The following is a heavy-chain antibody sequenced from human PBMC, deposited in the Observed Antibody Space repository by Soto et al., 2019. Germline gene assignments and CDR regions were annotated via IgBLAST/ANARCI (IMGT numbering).Heavy chain of an antibody. Sequence: EVQMLESGGALVQPGGSLRLSCAVSGLTFKNYGMSWVRQAPGKGLEWVSTIDTSGGGTYYADSVKGRFTISRDNSKNTLYLQMNSLRGEDTALYYCASDYWGQGTRVTVSP. V-gene: IGHV3-23*01. CDR2: IDTSGGGT. J-gene: IGHJ4*02. CDR3: ASDY. CDR1: GLTFKNYG.